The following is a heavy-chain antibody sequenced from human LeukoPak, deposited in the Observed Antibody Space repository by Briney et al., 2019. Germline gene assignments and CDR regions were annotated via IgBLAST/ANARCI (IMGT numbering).Heavy chain of an antibody. J-gene: IGHJ4*02. CDR3: ARGLGMTTYYFDY. Sequence: GGSLRLSCAASGFTFSSYEMNWVRQAPGKGLEWVSGINWNGGSTGYADSVKGRFTISRDNAKNSLYLQMNSLRAEDTALYYCARGLGMTTYYFDYWGQGTLVTVSS. CDR2: INWNGGST. D-gene: IGHD4-17*01. CDR1: GFTFSSYE. V-gene: IGHV3-20*04.